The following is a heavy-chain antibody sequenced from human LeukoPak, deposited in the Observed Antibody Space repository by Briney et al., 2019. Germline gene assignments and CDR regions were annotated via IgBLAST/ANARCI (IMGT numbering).Heavy chain of an antibody. Sequence: GASVKVSCKASGYTFTGYYMHWVRQAPGHGLEWMGWINPNSGGTNYAQTFQGRVTMTRDTSISTAYMELSRLRSDDTAVYYCAKDYGDYCWFDPWGQGTLVTVSS. CDR3: AKDYGDYCWFDP. CDR2: INPNSGGT. V-gene: IGHV1-2*02. D-gene: IGHD4-17*01. CDR1: GYTFTGYY. J-gene: IGHJ5*02.